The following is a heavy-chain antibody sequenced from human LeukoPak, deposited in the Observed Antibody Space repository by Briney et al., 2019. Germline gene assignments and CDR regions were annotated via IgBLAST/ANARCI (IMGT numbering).Heavy chain of an antibody. CDR1: GGSISSNNW. Sequence: SETLSLTCAVSGGSISSNNWWGWVRQPPGKGLEWIGEIYHSGSPNYNPSLKSRVTISVDKSRNHFSLNLSSVTAADTAVYYCARVNINNWHSCDYWGQGALVAVSS. CDR2: IYHSGSP. CDR3: ARVNINNWHSCDY. V-gene: IGHV4-4*02. J-gene: IGHJ4*02. D-gene: IGHD1-1*01.